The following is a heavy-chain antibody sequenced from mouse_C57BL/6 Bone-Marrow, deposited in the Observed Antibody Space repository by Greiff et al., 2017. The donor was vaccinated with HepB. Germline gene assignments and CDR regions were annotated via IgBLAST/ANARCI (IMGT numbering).Heavy chain of an antibody. CDR3: ARNLYYYGSRREYFDV. Sequence: QVQLQQSGPGLVQPSQSLSITCTASGFSLTSYGVHWVRQSPGKGLEWLGVIWSGGSTDYNDAFISSTSISKNNSKSQVFFKMNSLQADDTAIYYCARNLYYYGSRREYFDVWGTGTTVTVSS. J-gene: IGHJ1*03. CDR1: GFSLTSYG. D-gene: IGHD1-1*01. V-gene: IGHV2-2*01. CDR2: IWSGGST.